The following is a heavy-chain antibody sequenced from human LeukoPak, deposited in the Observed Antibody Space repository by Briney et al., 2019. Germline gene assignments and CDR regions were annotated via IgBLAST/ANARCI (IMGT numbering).Heavy chain of an antibody. CDR1: GYTFTSYG. J-gene: IGHJ4*02. Sequence: RASVKVSCKASGYTFTSYGITWVRQAPGQGLEWMGWISAYHGNTNYAQKLQDRVTMTTDTSTSTAYMERKSLKSDDTAVYYCARGGGYSPSYPFDYWGQGTLVTVSS. V-gene: IGHV1-18*01. CDR3: ARGGGYSPSYPFDY. CDR2: ISAYHGNT. D-gene: IGHD5-18*01.